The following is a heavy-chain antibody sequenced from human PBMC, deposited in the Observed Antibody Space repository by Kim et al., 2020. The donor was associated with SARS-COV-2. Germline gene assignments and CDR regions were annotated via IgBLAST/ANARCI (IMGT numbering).Heavy chain of an antibody. J-gene: IGHJ2*01. CDR1: GGSISSYY. D-gene: IGHD3-10*02. V-gene: IGHV4-59*08. Sequence: SETLSLTCTVSGGSISSYYWSWIRQPPGKGLEWIGYIYYSGSTNYNPSLKSRVTISVDTSKNQFSLKLSSVTAADTAVYYCARHGGLFGPMYFDLWGRGTLVTVSS. CDR3: ARHGGLFGPMYFDL. CDR2: IYYSGST.